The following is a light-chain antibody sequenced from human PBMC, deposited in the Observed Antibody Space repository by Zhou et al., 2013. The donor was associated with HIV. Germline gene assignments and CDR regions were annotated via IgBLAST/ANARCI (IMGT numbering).Light chain of an antibody. Sequence: DVVMTQSPLSLPVTLGQSASISCRSSESLVHSNGNTYLSWFQQRPGQSPRRLIYKVSNRDSGVPDRFSGSGSGTDFTLKISRVEAEDVGVYYCMQGSHWWTFGQGTKVEIK. CDR2: KVS. CDR1: ESLVHSNGNTY. V-gene: IGKV2-30*02. CDR3: MQGSHWWT. J-gene: IGKJ1*01.